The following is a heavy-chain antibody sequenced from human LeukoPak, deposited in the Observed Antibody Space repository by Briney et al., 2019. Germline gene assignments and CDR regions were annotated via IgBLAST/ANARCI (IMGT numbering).Heavy chain of an antibody. V-gene: IGHV4-4*07. CDR1: GGSISSYY. D-gene: IGHD3-3*01. CDR3: ARDPNDFWSGYYYGMDV. Sequence: SETLSLTCTVSGGSISSYYWSWIRQPAGKGLEWIGRIYTSGSTNYNPSLKSRVTMSVDTSKNQFSLKLSSVTAADTAVYYCARDPNDFWSGYYYGMDVWGQGTTVTVSS. CDR2: IYTSGST. J-gene: IGHJ6*02.